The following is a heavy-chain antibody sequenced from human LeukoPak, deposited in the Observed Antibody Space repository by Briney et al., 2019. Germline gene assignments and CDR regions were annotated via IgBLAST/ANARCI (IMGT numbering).Heavy chain of an antibody. Sequence: SETQSLPCTVSGDSISISSYYWGWIRKPPGEGLDWIGSIYYSGSTYYNPSLKSRVTISVDTSKNQFSLKLSSVTAADTAVYYCARRVRYFDWTFDYWGQGTLVTVSS. D-gene: IGHD3-9*01. CDR1: GDSISISSYY. J-gene: IGHJ4*02. CDR2: IYYSGST. CDR3: ARRVRYFDWTFDY. V-gene: IGHV4-39*01.